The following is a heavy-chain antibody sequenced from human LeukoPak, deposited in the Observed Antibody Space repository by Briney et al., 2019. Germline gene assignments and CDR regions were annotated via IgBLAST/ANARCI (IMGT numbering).Heavy chain of an antibody. CDR1: GYTLTELS. CDR3: AREGRRLGEYYYYGMDV. D-gene: IGHD3-16*01. CDR2: FDPEDGET. V-gene: IGHV1-24*01. J-gene: IGHJ6*02. Sequence: ASVKVSCKVSGYTLTELSMHRGRQAPGNGVGWRGGFDPEDGETIYAQKFQGRVTMTEDTSTDTAYMELSSLRSEDTAVYYCAREGRRLGEYYYYGMDVWGHGTTVTVSS.